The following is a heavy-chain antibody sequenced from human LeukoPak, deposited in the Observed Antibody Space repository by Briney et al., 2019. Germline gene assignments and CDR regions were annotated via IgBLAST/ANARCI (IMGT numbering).Heavy chain of an antibody. CDR2: ISSSSSYI. V-gene: IGHV3-21*01. Sequence: GGSLSLPCAASGFTFISYSMNWARQAPGKGLEWVSSISSSSSYIYYADSVKGRFTISRDNAKNSLYLQMNSLRAEDTAVYYCARAPYGSGSYSDYWGQGTLVTVSS. J-gene: IGHJ4*02. CDR3: ARAPYGSGSYSDY. CDR1: GFTFISYS. D-gene: IGHD3-10*01.